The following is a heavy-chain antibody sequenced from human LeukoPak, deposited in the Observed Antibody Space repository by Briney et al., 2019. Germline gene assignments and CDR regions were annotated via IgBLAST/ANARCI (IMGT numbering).Heavy chain of an antibody. J-gene: IGHJ6*02. Sequence: ASVKVSCKASGYTFTSYDINWVRQATGQGLEWMGWMNPNSGNTGYAQKFQGRVTMPRNTSISTAYMELSSLRSEDTAVYYCARTSSSWGYYYYGMDVWGQGTTVTVSS. CDR2: MNPNSGNT. V-gene: IGHV1-8*01. CDR3: ARTSSSWGYYYYGMDV. CDR1: GYTFTSYD. D-gene: IGHD6-13*01.